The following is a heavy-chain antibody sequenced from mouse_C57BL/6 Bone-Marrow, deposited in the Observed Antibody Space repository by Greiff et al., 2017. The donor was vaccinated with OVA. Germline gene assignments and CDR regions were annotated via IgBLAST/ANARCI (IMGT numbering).Heavy chain of an antibody. CDR3: ARYMAYYYGSSYLSYYFDY. V-gene: IGHV7-3*01. CDR2: IRNKANGYTT. J-gene: IGHJ2*01. D-gene: IGHD1-1*01. CDR1: GFTFTDYY. Sequence: EVQLVESGGGLVQPGGSLSLSCAASGFTFTDYYMSWVRQPPGKALEWLGFIRNKANGYTTEYSASLKGRFTISSDHSQSIIYLQMNDLRAEDSATYYCARYMAYYYGSSYLSYYFDYWGQGTTLTVSS.